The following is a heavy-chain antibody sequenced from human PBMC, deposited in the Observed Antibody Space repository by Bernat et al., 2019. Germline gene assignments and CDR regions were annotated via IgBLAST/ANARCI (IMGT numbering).Heavy chain of an antibody. V-gene: IGHV4-31*03. CDR3: ARDGGGRGYDYDYYYGMDV. J-gene: IGHJ6*02. Sequence: QVQLQESGPGLVKPSQTLSLTCTVSGGSISSGGYYWSWIRQHPGQGLEWIGYIHYRGSTYYNPSPESRVTISVDTAKNQFALKLSSVTAADTAVYYWARDGGGRGYDYDYYYGMDVWGQGTTVTVSS. D-gene: IGHD5-12*01. CDR2: IHYRGST. CDR1: GGSISSGGYY.